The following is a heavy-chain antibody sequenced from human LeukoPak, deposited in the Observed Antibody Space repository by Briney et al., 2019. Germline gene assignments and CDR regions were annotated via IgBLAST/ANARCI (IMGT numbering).Heavy chain of an antibody. Sequence: GGSLRLSCAASGFTFSDYAMSWLRQIPGKGLEWVSAISGGDNRIYYADSVKGRFTISRDNSKSTLHLQMNSLRVEDKAVYYCGKHGCTTTTCYTNYWGQGTLVTVSS. V-gene: IGHV3-23*01. D-gene: IGHD2-2*02. CDR2: ISGGDNRI. CDR1: GFTFSDYA. J-gene: IGHJ4*02. CDR3: GKHGCTTTTCYTNY.